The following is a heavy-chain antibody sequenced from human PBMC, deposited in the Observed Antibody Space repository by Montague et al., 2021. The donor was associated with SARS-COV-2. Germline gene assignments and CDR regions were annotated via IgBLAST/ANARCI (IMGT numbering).Heavy chain of an antibody. CDR3: VRSPRGSGTGWLDY. V-gene: IGHV3-7*01. D-gene: IGHD3/OR15-3a*01. CDR2: INQDETAK. CDR1: GFTSGDYQ. Sequence: SLRLSCAASGFTSGDYQMTWVRQAPGKGLQWVANINQDETAKTYXDSVKGRFTISRDNAKNSLVLQMNSLKDEDTAVYYCVRSPRGSGTGWLDYWGQGTLVTVSS. J-gene: IGHJ4*02.